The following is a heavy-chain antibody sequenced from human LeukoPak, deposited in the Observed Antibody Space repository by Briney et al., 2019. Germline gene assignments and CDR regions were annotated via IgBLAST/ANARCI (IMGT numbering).Heavy chain of an antibody. CDR1: GFTFSSYS. D-gene: IGHD3-22*01. Sequence: GGSLRLSCAASGFTFSSYSMNWVRQAPGQGLGWVSYVSSSSSTIYYADSVKGRFTISRDNAKNSLYLQMNSLRAEDTAVYYCAREYDTSAFDIWGQGTMVTVSS. V-gene: IGHV3-48*01. CDR3: AREYDTSAFDI. J-gene: IGHJ3*02. CDR2: VSSSSSTI.